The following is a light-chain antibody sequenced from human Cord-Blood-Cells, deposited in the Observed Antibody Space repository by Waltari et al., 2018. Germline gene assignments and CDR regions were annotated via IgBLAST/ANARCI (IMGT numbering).Light chain of an antibody. Sequence: SVLTQPASVSGSPGQSLTIPCTGPSSSVGSYNLVSWYQQPPGKAPNLMIYEGSKRPSGVSNRFSGSKSGNTASLTISGLQAEDEADYYCCSYAGSSTWVFGGGTKLTVL. CDR1: SSSVGSYNL. V-gene: IGLV2-23*01. CDR2: EGS. J-gene: IGLJ3*02. CDR3: CSYAGSSTWV.